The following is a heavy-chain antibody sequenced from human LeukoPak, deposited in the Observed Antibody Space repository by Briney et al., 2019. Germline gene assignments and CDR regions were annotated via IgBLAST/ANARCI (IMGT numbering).Heavy chain of an antibody. Sequence: PSETLSLTCTVSGGSISSYYWSWIRQPAGKGLEWIGRIYTSGSTNYNPSLKRRVTISVDKSKNQFSLKLSSVTAADTAVYYCAREGIAASRYFQHWGQGTLVTVSS. D-gene: IGHD6-13*01. V-gene: IGHV4-4*07. CDR2: IYTSGST. CDR1: GGSISSYY. J-gene: IGHJ1*01. CDR3: AREGIAASRYFQH.